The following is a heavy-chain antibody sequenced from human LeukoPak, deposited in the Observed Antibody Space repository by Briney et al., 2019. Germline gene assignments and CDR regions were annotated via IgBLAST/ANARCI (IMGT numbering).Heavy chain of an antibody. CDR2: VYYSGAT. D-gene: IGHD3-10*01. CDR3: ARGDYYGSGGSLLNDY. Sequence: PSQTLSLTCTVSGGSISNFFWTWIRQPPGKGLECIGYVYYSGATNYNPSLRSRVTVSVDMSKNQFSLNLTSVTAADTALYYCARGDYYGSGGSLLNDYWGQGTLVTVSS. CDR1: GGSISNFF. J-gene: IGHJ4*02. V-gene: IGHV4-59*01.